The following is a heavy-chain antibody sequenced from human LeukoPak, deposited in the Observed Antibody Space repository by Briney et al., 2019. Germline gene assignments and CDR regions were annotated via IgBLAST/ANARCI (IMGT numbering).Heavy chain of an antibody. Sequence: ASVKVSCKASGYTFTSYYMHWVRQAPGQGLEWMGIINPSGGSTSYAQKFQGRVTMTRDTSTSTVYMELSSLRSEDTAVYYCARGGTATVVTRGGDYWGQGTLVTVSS. V-gene: IGHV1-46*01. CDR1: GYTFTSYY. D-gene: IGHD4-23*01. CDR2: INPSGGST. J-gene: IGHJ4*02. CDR3: ARGGTATVVTRGGDY.